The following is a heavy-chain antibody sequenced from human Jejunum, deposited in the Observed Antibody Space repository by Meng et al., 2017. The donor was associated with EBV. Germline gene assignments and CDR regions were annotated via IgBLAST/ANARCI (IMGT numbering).Heavy chain of an antibody. CDR1: GFSFSSYV. Sequence: EVQLLESGGGLVQRGESLRLFCSASGFSFSSYVIYWVGQDPGKGLEWVAAIRGSGDKTNYADSVKGRFTISRDNSKDTLYLQMNSLRVDDTAVYYCARSGSHDFSGGGFDPWGQGTLVTVSS. V-gene: IGHV3-23*01. D-gene: IGHD3-3*01. J-gene: IGHJ5*02. CDR2: IRGSGDKT. CDR3: ARSGSHDFSGGGFDP.